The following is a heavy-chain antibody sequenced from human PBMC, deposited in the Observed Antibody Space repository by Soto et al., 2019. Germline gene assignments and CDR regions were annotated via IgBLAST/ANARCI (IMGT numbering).Heavy chain of an antibody. CDR1: GFTFITYD. J-gene: IGHJ4*02. CDR3: VKGNWGDY. CDR2: SRGSDGST. D-gene: IGHD7-27*01. V-gene: IGHV3-23*01. Sequence: EVQLLESGGGSVQPGGSLRLSCAASGFTFITYDMTWVRQAPGKGLEWVSVSRGSDGSTYYAAYVKGRFTISRDNSKNTVYLQMNSLRADDTAIYYCVKGNWGDYWAQGTLVTVSS.